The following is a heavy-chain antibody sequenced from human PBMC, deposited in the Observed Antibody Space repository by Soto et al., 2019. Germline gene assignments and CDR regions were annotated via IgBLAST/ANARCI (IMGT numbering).Heavy chain of an antibody. J-gene: IGHJ4*02. V-gene: IGHV1-46*03. Sequence: QVQLVQSGAEVKRPGASVKLSCKASGYTFTSSYIHWVRQAPGQGLEWMAIINPNGDSTNYAQKFQGRVTMTRDTSTTTVYMELSSLTSEDTAVYYCARSLMEGDYWGQGTLVTVSS. CDR1: GYTFTSSY. CDR3: ARSLMEGDY. CDR2: INPNGDST. D-gene: IGHD1-1*01.